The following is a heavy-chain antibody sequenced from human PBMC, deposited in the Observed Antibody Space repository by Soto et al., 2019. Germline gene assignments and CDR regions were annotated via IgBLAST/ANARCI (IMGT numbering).Heavy chain of an antibody. CDR1: GFTLSDHY. Sequence: PGGSLRLSCAASGFTLSDHYMDWGRQAPGKGLEWVGRTRNEANSYTTEYAASMRGRFSISRDDSKNSMYLQLNSLETEDTAVYYCARGAGEHQRSESYYYGLDVWGLGTTVTVSS. D-gene: IGHD1-1*01. CDR2: TRNEANSYTT. CDR3: ARGAGEHQRSESYYYGLDV. V-gene: IGHV3-72*01. J-gene: IGHJ6*02.